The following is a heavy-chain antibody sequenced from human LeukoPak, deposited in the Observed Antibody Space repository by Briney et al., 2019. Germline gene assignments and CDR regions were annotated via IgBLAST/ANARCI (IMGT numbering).Heavy chain of an antibody. D-gene: IGHD2-2*02. J-gene: IGHJ6*02. CDR1: GGSISSSSYY. V-gene: IGHV4-39*01. Sequence: PSETLSLTCTVSGGSISSSSYYWGWIRQPPGKGLEWIGSIYYSGSTYYNPSLKSRVTISVDTSKNQFSLKLSSVTAADTAVYYCARQEGCSTSCYTYYYYYGMDVWGQGTTVTVSS. CDR3: ARQEGCSTSCYTYYYYYGMDV. CDR2: IYYSGST.